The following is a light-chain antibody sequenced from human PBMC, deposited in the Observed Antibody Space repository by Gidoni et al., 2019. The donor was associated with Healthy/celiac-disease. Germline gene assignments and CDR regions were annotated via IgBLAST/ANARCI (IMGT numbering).Light chain of an antibody. V-gene: IGLV1-40*01. Sequence: HRVTISCTGSSSNIGAGYDVHWYQQHPGTAPKLLIYGNSNRPSGVPDRFSGSKSGTSASLAITGLQAEDEADYYCQSYDSSLSGYVFGTGTKVTVL. J-gene: IGLJ1*01. CDR1: SSNIGAGYD. CDR2: GNS. CDR3: QSYDSSLSGYV.